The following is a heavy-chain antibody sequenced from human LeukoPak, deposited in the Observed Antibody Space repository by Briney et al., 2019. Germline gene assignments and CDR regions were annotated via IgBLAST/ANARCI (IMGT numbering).Heavy chain of an antibody. CDR1: GYIFSNYG. Sequence: GASVKVSRKTSGYIFSNYGMHWVRQAPRQSPEWMGWINTGNGNTKSSQKFQDRVTLTRDTSASTAYMELNSLNSEDTAVYYCARVPLHDATGHYCPHWGQGTLVTVSS. J-gene: IGHJ1*01. CDR2: INTGNGNT. D-gene: IGHD3-10*01. CDR3: ARVPLHDATGHYCPH. V-gene: IGHV1-3*04.